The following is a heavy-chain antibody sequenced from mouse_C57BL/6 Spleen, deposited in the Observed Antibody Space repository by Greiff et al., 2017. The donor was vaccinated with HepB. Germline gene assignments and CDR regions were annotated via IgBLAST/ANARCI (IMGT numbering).Heavy chain of an antibody. J-gene: IGHJ2*01. CDR3: ATGVTTVRDY. CDR1: GYTFTSYW. D-gene: IGHD1-1*01. Sequence: QVQLQQPGAELVRPGTSVKLSCKASGYTFTSYWMHWVKQRPGQGLEWIGVIDPSDSYTNYNQKFKGKATLTVDTSSSTAYMQLSSLTSEDSAVYYCATGVTTVRDYWGQGTTLTVSS. V-gene: IGHV1-59*01. CDR2: IDPSDSYT.